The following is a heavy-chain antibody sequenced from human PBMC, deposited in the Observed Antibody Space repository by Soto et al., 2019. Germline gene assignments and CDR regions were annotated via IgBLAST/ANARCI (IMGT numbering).Heavy chain of an antibody. CDR3: ARISQSDFWSGYYYFFAY. J-gene: IGHJ4*02. D-gene: IGHD3-3*01. CDR2: ITAFNGNT. CDR1: GYTFTDYG. V-gene: IGHV1-18*01. Sequence: QVHLVQTGAEVEKPGASVKGSFKASGYTFTDYGISWVRQAPGQGLQWMGWITAFNGNTKYAQQFQGRGTMTTDTSTSTAYMELRSLESDDTAVYYCARISQSDFWSGYYYFFAYWGQGTLVTVSS.